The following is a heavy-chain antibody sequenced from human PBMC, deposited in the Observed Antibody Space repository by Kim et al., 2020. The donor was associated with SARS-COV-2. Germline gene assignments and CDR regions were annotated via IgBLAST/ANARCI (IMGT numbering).Heavy chain of an antibody. D-gene: IGHD2-8*01. CDR3: AKDRYCINGVCYEYYFD. J-gene: IGHJ4*01. CDR1: GFNFGTYG. V-gene: IGHV3-23*01. CDR2: ISDNGGVT. Sequence: GGSLRLSCAASGFNFGTYGMSWVRQAPGKGLEWVSVISDNGGVTHYSDSVKGRSTISRDNSKNTVYLQMNSLTAEDTAVYYCAKDRYCINGVCYEYYFD.